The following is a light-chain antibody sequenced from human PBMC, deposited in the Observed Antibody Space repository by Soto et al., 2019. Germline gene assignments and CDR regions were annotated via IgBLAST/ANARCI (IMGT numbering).Light chain of an antibody. J-gene: IGKJ1*01. CDR2: GAS. CDR3: LQDHDDSWT. Sequence: IVITQSPATLSVSPGERATLSCRASQSISSKLAWYQQKPGQAPRLLIYGASTRATGIPVRFSGSGSGTEFTLTITSLQSEDFATYYCLQDHDDSWTFGQGTKVDIK. CDR1: QSISSK. V-gene: IGKV3-15*01.